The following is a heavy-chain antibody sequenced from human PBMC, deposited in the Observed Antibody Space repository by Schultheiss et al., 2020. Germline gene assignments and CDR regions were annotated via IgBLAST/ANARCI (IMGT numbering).Heavy chain of an antibody. CDR1: GGSISSSSYY. CDR2: IYYSGST. D-gene: IGHD2-8*02. Sequence: SETLSLTCTVSGGSISSSSYYWGWIRQPPGKGLEWIGSIYYSGSTNYNPSLKSRVTISVDTSKNQFSLKLSSVTAADTAVYYCARGRGVRRAAGGDYWGQGALVTVSS. CDR3: ARGRGVRRAAGGDY. V-gene: IGHV4-39*07. J-gene: IGHJ4*02.